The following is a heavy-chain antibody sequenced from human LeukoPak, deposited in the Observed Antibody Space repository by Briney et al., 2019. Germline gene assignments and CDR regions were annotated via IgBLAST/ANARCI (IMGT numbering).Heavy chain of an antibody. D-gene: IGHD3-22*01. CDR1: GFTFSSYA. Sequence: GGSLRLSCASSGFTFSSYAMSWVRQAPWKGLEWVSAISGSGGSTYYADSVKGRFTISRDNSKSTLYLLLNSLRADDTAVYYCAKAPALTHYYDSSGPYFDYWGQGALVAVSS. CDR3: AKAPALTHYYDSSGPYFDY. V-gene: IGHV3-23*01. J-gene: IGHJ4*02. CDR2: ISGSGGST.